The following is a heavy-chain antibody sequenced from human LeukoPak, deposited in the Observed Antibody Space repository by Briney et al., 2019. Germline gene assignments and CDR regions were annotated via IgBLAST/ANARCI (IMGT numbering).Heavy chain of an antibody. CDR2: IYSGGST. V-gene: IGHV3-53*01. CDR1: GFTFSNYA. D-gene: IGHD3-10*01. J-gene: IGHJ4*02. Sequence: PGGSLRLSCAASGFTFSNYAMTWVRQAPGKGLECVSVIYSGGSTYSADSVKGRFTISRDNSRNMVYLQMSSLRAEDTAVYYCARTRGSHPSPFDSWGQGTLVTVSS. CDR3: ARTRGSHPSPFDS.